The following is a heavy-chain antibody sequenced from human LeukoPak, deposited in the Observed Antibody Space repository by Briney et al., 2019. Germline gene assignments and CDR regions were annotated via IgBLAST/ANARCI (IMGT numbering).Heavy chain of an antibody. CDR1: GYTFTSYA. Sequence: ASVKVSCKASGYTFTSYAMNWVRQAPGQGLEWMGWINTNTGNPTYAQGFTGRFVFSLDTSVSTAYLQISSLKAEDTAVYYCARDRLRITMVRGVNSGASWFDPWGQGTLVTVSS. CDR2: INTNTGNP. V-gene: IGHV7-4-1*02. D-gene: IGHD3-10*01. J-gene: IGHJ5*02. CDR3: ARDRLRITMVRGVNSGASWFDP.